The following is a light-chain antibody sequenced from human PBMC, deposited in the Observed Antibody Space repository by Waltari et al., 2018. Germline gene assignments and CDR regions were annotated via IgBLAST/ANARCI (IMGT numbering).Light chain of an antibody. V-gene: IGKV3-20*01. CDR1: QSVSSSY. Sequence: EIVLTQSPGTLSLSPGERATLSCRASQSVSSSYLAWYQQKPGQAPRPRIYGASSRATGIPDRFSGSGSGTDFTLTISRLEPEDFAVYYCQQYGSSPPWTFGQGTKVEIK. CDR3: QQYGSSPPWT. J-gene: IGKJ1*01. CDR2: GAS.